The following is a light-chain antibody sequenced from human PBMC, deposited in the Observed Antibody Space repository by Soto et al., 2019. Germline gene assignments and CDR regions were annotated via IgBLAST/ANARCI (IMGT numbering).Light chain of an antibody. V-gene: IGKV1-39*01. J-gene: IGKJ1*01. Sequence: DIQMTQSPSSLSASIGDRVTISCRASQDITTYLNWYQQKPGKAPKLLIYAASTLQSAVSSRFSGSGSGTVFTLSIKNVQPEDFAIYYCQQSSSTLWTFGQGTKVEVK. CDR1: QDITTY. CDR2: AAS. CDR3: QQSSSTLWT.